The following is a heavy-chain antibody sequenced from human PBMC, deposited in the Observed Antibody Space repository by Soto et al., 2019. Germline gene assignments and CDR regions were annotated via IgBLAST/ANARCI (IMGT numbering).Heavy chain of an antibody. D-gene: IGHD3-9*01. J-gene: IGHJ6*02. V-gene: IGHV1-69*12. CDR3: ARGDATKIVVTTYYAMDV. Sequence: QDQLVQSGAEVKKPGSSVKVSCKASGGSLSNYGIGWVRQAPGQGREWMGGIIPVFGTANYAQKFQGRVTITADESTSIVYMDVTSLRSEDTAVYYCARGDATKIVVTTYYAMDVWGQGTTVTVSS. CDR1: GGSLSNYG. CDR2: IIPVFGTA.